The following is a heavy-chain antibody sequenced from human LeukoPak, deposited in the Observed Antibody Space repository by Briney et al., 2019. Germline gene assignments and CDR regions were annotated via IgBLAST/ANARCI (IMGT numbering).Heavy chain of an antibody. V-gene: IGHV3-48*04. D-gene: IGHD1-1*01. Sequence: GGSLRLSCAASGFTFSIYSMNWIRQAPGKGLEWISYITSDTNTIHYADSVKGRFSISRDNAKKSLYLQMNSLRAEDTAVYYCARSVEGHFDYWGQGTVVTVSS. J-gene: IGHJ4*02. CDR2: ITSDTNTI. CDR1: GFTFSIYS. CDR3: ARSVEGHFDY.